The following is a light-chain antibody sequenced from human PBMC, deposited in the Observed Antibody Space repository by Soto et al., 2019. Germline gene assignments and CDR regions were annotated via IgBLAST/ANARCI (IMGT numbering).Light chain of an antibody. CDR3: QQRANWPLLT. CDR1: QSVSRY. CDR2: DAS. Sequence: EIVLTQSPSTLSLSPGERATLSCRASQSVSRYLAWYQQKPGQAPRLLIYDASNRATGIPARFIGSGSGADFTLTISSLEPEDSAVYYCQQRANWPLLTLGGGTKVEIK. V-gene: IGKV3-11*01. J-gene: IGKJ4*01.